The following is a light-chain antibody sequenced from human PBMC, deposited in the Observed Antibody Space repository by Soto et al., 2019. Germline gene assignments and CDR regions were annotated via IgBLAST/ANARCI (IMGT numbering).Light chain of an antibody. CDR2: DAS. CDR3: XXYGNSPWT. J-gene: IGKJ1*01. CDR1: RSVXXXX. Sequence: IVLTQSPGTLSLSPGERATVSCRASRSVXXXXLAWYQQNPGQAPRLLIYDASSRATGIPDRFSGSGSGXDXXXXXXXXXXEDFAVYYCXXYGNSPWTFGQGTKVEIK. V-gene: IGKV3-20*01.